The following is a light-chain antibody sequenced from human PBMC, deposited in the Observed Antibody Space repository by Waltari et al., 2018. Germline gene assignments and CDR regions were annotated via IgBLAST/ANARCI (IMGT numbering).Light chain of an antibody. CDR2: DAS. J-gene: IGKJ2*01. Sequence: DIQMTQSPSSVSASIGDRVTLTCRASQDIGTYFAWYQQKPGKAPRLLIYDASSLQSGVPSRFSGSGSGTDFSLTIDTLQPEDFAAYFCQQSKTFPYTFGQGTKLEIK. CDR3: QQSKTFPYT. CDR1: QDIGTY. V-gene: IGKV1D-12*01.